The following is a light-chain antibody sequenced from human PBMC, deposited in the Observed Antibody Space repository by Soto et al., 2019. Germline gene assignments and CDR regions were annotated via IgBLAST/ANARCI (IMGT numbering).Light chain of an antibody. CDR1: QGSSSY. CDR3: QQLNSYPLT. V-gene: IGKV1-9*01. J-gene: IGKJ4*01. Sequence: DIQLTQSPSFLSASVGDRVTITCRASQGSSSYLAWYQQKPGTAPKLLIYAASTLQSGVPSRFSGSGSGTEFTLTISSLQPEDFATYYCQQLNSYPLTFGGGTKAEIK. CDR2: AAS.